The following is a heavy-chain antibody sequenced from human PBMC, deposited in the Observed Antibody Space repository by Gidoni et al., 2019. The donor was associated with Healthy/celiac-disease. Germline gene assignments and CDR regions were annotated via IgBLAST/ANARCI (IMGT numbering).Heavy chain of an antibody. J-gene: IGHJ6*02. Sequence: EVQLVQSGAEVKKSGESLRISCKGSGYSFTSYWIRWVGQMPGKGLEWMGRIDPSDSYTNYSPSFQGHVTISADKSISTAYRQWSSLKASDTAMYYCARHRTYYGSGSYFHYGMDVWGQGTTVTVSS. CDR1: GYSFTSYW. CDR2: IDPSDSYT. V-gene: IGHV5-10-1*03. CDR3: ARHRTYYGSGSYFHYGMDV. D-gene: IGHD3-10*01.